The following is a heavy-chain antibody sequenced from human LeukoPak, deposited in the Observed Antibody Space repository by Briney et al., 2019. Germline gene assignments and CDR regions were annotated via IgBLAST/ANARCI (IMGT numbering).Heavy chain of an antibody. Sequence: GGSLRLSCAASGFTFSGYWMSWVRQAPGKGLEWVANIRHDGSDKYYVDSVKGRFTISRDNAKNSLSLQMNSLRVEDTAVYYCVRDGGIGFPFDFWGQGTLVTVSS. CDR3: VRDGGIGFPFDF. CDR1: GFTFSGYW. D-gene: IGHD3-16*01. CDR2: IRHDGSDK. J-gene: IGHJ4*02. V-gene: IGHV3-7*01.